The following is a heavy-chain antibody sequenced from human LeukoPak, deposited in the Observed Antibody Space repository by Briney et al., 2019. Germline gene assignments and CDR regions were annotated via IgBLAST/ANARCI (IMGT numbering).Heavy chain of an antibody. V-gene: IGHV3-21*01. Sequence: NPGGSLRLSCAASGFTFSSYSMNWVRQAPGKGLEWVSSISSSSSYIYYADSVKGRFTISRDNAKNSLYLQMNSLRAEDTAVCYCARDLGDSSGYPDYWGQGTLATVSS. CDR3: ARDLGDSSGYPDY. CDR1: GFTFSSYS. CDR2: ISSSSSYI. D-gene: IGHD3-22*01. J-gene: IGHJ4*02.